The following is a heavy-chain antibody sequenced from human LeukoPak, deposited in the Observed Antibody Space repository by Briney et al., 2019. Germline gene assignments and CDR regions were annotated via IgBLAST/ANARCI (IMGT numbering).Heavy chain of an antibody. CDR1: GYSFTSYW. D-gene: IGHD2-2*01. CDR2: IYPGDSDT. Sequence: GESLKISCKGSGYSFTSYWIGWVRQMPGKGLEWMGIIYPGDSDTRYSPSFQGQVTISADKSISTAYLQWSSLKASDTAMYYCARRQVPAAMREVGWFDPWGQGTLVTVSS. V-gene: IGHV5-51*01. J-gene: IGHJ5*02. CDR3: ARRQVPAAMREVGWFDP.